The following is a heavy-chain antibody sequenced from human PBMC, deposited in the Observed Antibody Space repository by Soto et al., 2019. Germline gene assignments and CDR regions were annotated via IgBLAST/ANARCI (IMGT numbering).Heavy chain of an antibody. CDR2: ISWNSGVT. V-gene: IGHV3-9*01. CDR3: VKDSNSYGVDV. J-gene: IGHJ6*02. Sequence: LRLSCAVSGFTFDDYAMHLVRQAQGKGLEWVSGISWNSGVTAYADSVKGRFTISGDNAKNSLALQMNSLRGDDTALYYCVKDSNSYGVDVWGPGTTVPVSS. CDR1: GFTFDDYA.